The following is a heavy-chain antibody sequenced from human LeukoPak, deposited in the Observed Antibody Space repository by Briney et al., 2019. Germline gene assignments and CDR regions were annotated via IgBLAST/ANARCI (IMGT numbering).Heavy chain of an antibody. Sequence: GGSLRLSCAASGFTFSSYWMSWVRQAPGKGLEWVAVISYDGSDKYYADSVKGRFTISRDNSKNTLYLQMNSLRPEDTAVYYCARDWGRRYSSGWYGDFDYWGQGTLVTVSS. CDR3: ARDWGRRYSSGWYGDFDY. J-gene: IGHJ4*02. CDR2: ISYDGSDK. CDR1: GFTFSSYW. V-gene: IGHV3-30-3*01. D-gene: IGHD6-19*01.